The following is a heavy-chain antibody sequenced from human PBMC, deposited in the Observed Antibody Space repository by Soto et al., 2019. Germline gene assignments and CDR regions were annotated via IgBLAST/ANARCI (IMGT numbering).Heavy chain of an antibody. D-gene: IGHD1-1*01. V-gene: IGHV3-23*01. Sequence: GGSLRLSCAASGFTFSSYAMSWVRQAPGKGLEWVSAISGSGGSTYYADSVKGRFTISRDNSKNTLYLQMNSLRAEDTAVYYCAKRSAGNVYYYYYMDVWGKGTTVTVSS. CDR1: GFTFSSYA. J-gene: IGHJ6*03. CDR2: ISGSGGST. CDR3: AKRSAGNVYYYYYMDV.